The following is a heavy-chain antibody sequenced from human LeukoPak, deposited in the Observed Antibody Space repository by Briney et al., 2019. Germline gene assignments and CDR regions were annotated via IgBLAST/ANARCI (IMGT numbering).Heavy chain of an antibody. CDR2: IRAYSGDT. CDR3: ARDVGGVAVAGTVDY. D-gene: IGHD6-19*01. J-gene: IGHJ4*02. CDR1: GYTFTDYA. Sequence: ASVRLCFKASGYTFTDYAFSWVRQAPGQGLEWMGWIRAYSGDTNYAQKFQARVTMTTDTSTNTAYLDLWSLRSDDTAIYYCARDVGGVAVAGTVDYWGQGTLVTVSS. V-gene: IGHV1-18*01.